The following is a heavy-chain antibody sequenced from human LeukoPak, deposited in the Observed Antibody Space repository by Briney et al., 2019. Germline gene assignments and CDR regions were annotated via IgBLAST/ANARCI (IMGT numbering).Heavy chain of an antibody. CDR3: ARGGPYYYGSLPFDNWFDP. J-gene: IGHJ5*02. D-gene: IGHD3-10*01. V-gene: IGHV3-23*01. CDR1: GFTFSSYA. Sequence: GGSLRLSCAASGFTFSSYAMSWVRQAPGKGPDWVSAISGSGGSTYYADSVKGRFTISRDNSKNTLYLQMNSLRAEDTAVYYCARGGPYYYGSLPFDNWFDPWGQGTLVTVSS. CDR2: ISGSGGST.